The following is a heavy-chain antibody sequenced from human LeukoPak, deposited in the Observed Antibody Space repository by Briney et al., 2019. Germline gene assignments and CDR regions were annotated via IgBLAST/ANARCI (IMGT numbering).Heavy chain of an antibody. CDR1: GYSISSGYY. D-gene: IGHD2-2*01. CDR3: AREVPASSPPDY. J-gene: IGHJ4*02. V-gene: IGHV4-38-2*02. Sequence: PSETLSLTCTVSGYSISSGYYWGWIRPPPGKGLEWIGSIYHSGSTYYNPSLKSRVTISVDTSKNQFSLKPSSVTAADTAVYYCAREVPASSPPDYWGQGTLVTVSS. CDR2: IYHSGST.